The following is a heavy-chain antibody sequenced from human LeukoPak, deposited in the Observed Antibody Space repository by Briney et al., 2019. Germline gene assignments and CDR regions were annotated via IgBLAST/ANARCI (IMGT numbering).Heavy chain of an antibody. CDR1: GGSFSGYY. Sequence: SETLSLTCAVYGGSFSGYYWSWIRQPPGKGLEWIGEINHSGSTNYNPSLKSRVTISVDTSKNQFSLKLSSVTAADTAVYYCARGPRGQSPRRWFDPWGQGTLVTVSS. D-gene: IGHD1-26*01. J-gene: IGHJ5*02. V-gene: IGHV4-34*01. CDR2: INHSGST. CDR3: ARGPRGQSPRRWFDP.